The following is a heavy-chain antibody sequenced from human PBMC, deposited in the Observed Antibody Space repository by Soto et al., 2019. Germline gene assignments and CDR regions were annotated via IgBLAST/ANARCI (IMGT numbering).Heavy chain of an antibody. CDR1: GYSFTSYW. CDR2: IDPSDSYT. J-gene: IGHJ6*02. V-gene: IGHV5-10-1*01. Sequence: GESLKISCKGSGYSFTSYWISWVRQMPGKGLEWMGRIDPSDSYTNYSPSFQGHVTISADKSISTAYLQWSSLKASDTAMYYCATPVYIAARQSLGMDVWGQGTTVTVSS. CDR3: ATPVYIAARQSLGMDV. D-gene: IGHD6-6*01.